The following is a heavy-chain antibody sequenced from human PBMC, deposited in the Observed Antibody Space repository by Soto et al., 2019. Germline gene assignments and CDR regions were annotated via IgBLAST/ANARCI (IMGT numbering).Heavy chain of an antibody. CDR3: ARQDTATYYYYYGMDV. V-gene: IGHV1-8*01. CDR2: MNPNSGNT. CDR1: GYTFTSYD. J-gene: IGHJ6*02. Sequence: QVQLVQSGAEVKKPGASVKVSCKASGYTFTSYDINWVRQATGQGLELMGWMNPNSGNTGYAQKFQGRVTMTRNTSISTAYMELSSLRSEDTAVYYCARQDTATYYYYYGMDVWGQGTTVTVSS. D-gene: IGHD5-18*01.